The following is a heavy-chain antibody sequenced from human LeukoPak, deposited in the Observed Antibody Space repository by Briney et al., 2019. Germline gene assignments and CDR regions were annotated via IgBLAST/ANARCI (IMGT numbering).Heavy chain of an antibody. D-gene: IGHD3-9*01. CDR3: TRDRRYPVLRYFDWLPRDAFDI. Sequence: PVGSLRLSCTASGFTFGDYAMSWVRQAPGKGLEWVGFIRSKAYGGTTEYAASVKGRFTISRDDSKSIAYLQMNSLKTEDTAVYYCTRDRRYPVLRYFDWLPRDAFDIWGQGTMVTVSS. CDR1: GFTFGDYA. V-gene: IGHV3-49*04. CDR2: IRSKAYGGTT. J-gene: IGHJ3*02.